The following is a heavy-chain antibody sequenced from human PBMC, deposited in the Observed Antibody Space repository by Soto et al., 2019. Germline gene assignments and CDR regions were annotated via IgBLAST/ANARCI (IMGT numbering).Heavy chain of an antibody. V-gene: IGHV3-30*18. CDR1: GFTFGSYG. J-gene: IGHJ3*02. Sequence: QVQLVESGGGVVQPGRSLRLSCAASGFTFGSYGMHWVRQAPGKGLEWVAVISYDGSNKYYADSVKGRFTISRDNSKNTLYLQMNSLRAEDTAVYYCAKDLYSSSPDAFDIWGQGTMVTVSS. CDR3: AKDLYSSSPDAFDI. D-gene: IGHD6-13*01. CDR2: ISYDGSNK.